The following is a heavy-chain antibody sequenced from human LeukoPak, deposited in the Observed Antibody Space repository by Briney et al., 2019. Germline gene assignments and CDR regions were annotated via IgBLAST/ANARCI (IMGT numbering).Heavy chain of an antibody. D-gene: IGHD6-13*01. CDR3: ARPYSSSPSGLLGC. Sequence: GGSLRLSCAASGFTFSSYEMNWVRQAPGKGLEWVSYISSSGSTIYYADSVKGRFTISRDNTKNSLYLQMNSLRAEDTAVYYCARPYSSSPSGLLGCWGQGTLVTVSS. J-gene: IGHJ4*02. CDR2: ISSSGSTI. CDR1: GFTFSSYE. V-gene: IGHV3-48*03.